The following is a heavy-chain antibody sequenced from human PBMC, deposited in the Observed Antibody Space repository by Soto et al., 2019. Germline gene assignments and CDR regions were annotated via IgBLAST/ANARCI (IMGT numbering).Heavy chain of an antibody. CDR1: GFTFSSYA. J-gene: IGHJ4*02. D-gene: IGHD3-10*01. CDR3: VRSGDYRSGSYSYFFDY. V-gene: IGHV3-23*01. Sequence: GGSLRLSCAASGFTFSSYAMRWVRQAPGKGLEWVSGMSCKDGNTYYADSVKGRFTISRDNAKNSLFLQLNSLRAEDTALYYCVRSGDYRSGSYSYFFDYWGQGALASVSS. CDR2: MSCKDGNT.